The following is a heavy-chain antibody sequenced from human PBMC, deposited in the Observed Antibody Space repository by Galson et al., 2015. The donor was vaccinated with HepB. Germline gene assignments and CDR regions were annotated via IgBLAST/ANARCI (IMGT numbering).Heavy chain of an antibody. V-gene: IGHV1-2*02. CDR3: ARDGDDYGDYGAWFDP. J-gene: IGHJ5*02. Sequence: SVKVSCKASGYTFTGYYMHWVRQAPGQGLGWMGWINPNSGGTNYAQKFQGRVTMTRDTSISTAYMELSRLRSDDTAVYYCARDGDDYGDYGAWFDPWGQGTLVTVSS. D-gene: IGHD4-17*01. CDR1: GYTFTGYY. CDR2: INPNSGGT.